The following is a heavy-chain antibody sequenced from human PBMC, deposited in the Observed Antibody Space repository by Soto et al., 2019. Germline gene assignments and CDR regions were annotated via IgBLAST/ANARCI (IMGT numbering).Heavy chain of an antibody. V-gene: IGHV3-53*01. D-gene: IGHD6-19*01. CDR1: GVTVTNDH. CDR3: ARVGVYGSGWTPFDY. J-gene: IGHJ4*02. CDR2: IYFDGSA. Sequence: GGSLRLSCAASGVTVTNDHMSWVRQAPGKGLEWVSIIYFDGSAYYPDSVKGRFTISRDNSKNTFYLHMNSLRAEDTAVYYCARVGVYGSGWTPFDYWGQGTPVTVSS.